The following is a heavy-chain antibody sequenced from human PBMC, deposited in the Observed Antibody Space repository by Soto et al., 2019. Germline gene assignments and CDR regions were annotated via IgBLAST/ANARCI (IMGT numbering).Heavy chain of an antibody. CDR1: GFTFSSYG. D-gene: IGHD1-20*01. V-gene: IGHV3-30*18. Sequence: GGSLRLSCAASGFTFSSYGMHWVRQAPGKGLEWVAVISYDGSNKYYADSVKGRFTISRDNSKNTLYLQMNSLRAEDTAVYYCAKGLPARVLRERGSPLADYYYYMDVWGKGTTVTVSS. CDR3: AKGLPARVLRERGSPLADYYYYMDV. J-gene: IGHJ6*03. CDR2: ISYDGSNK.